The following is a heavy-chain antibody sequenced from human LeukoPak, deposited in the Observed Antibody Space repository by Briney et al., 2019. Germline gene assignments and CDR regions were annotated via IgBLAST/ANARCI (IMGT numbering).Heavy chain of an antibody. CDR1: GGSVSDYS. CDR3: ARQGGSYYAIDD. J-gene: IGHJ4*02. CDR2: INHSVNT. Sequence: SETLSLICGVYGGSVSDYSWSWIRQPPGKGLEFIGEINHSVNTNFNPSLKSRVTISVDTSKNQVSLRPSSVTAADTAVYYCARQGGSYYAIDDWGQGTLVTVSS. V-gene: IGHV4-34*01. D-gene: IGHD1-26*01.